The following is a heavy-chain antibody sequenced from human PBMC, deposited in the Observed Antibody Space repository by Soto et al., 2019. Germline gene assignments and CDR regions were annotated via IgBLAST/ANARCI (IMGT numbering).Heavy chain of an antibody. CDR1: GFSLTTGGMT. J-gene: IGHJ4*02. CDR3: TLRRDTSTGPIF. V-gene: IGHV2-5*01. Sequence: SGPTLVNPTQTLTLTCTVSGFSLTTGGMTLGWIRQSPGKAPEWLALGYEYSPSLQSRLTFTKDTSKNQVVLTMTNMDPVDTATYYCTLRRDTSTGPIFWGQGILVTVSS. D-gene: IGHD5-18*01. CDR2: GYE.